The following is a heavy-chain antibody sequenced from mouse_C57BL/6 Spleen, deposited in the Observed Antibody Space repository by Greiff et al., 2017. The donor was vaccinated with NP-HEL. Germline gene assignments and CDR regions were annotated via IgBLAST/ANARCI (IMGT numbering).Heavy chain of an antibody. J-gene: IGHJ1*03. D-gene: IGHD2-3*01. CDR2: ISSGSSTI. Sequence: EVQLVESGGGLVKPGGSLKLSCAASGFTFSDYGMHWVRQAPEKGLEWVAYISSGSSTIYYADTVKGRFTISRDNAKNTLFLQMTSLRSEDTAMYYCARTGDDGYPYWYFDVWGTGTTVTVSS. CDR1: GFTFSDYG. CDR3: ARTGDDGYPYWYFDV. V-gene: IGHV5-17*01.